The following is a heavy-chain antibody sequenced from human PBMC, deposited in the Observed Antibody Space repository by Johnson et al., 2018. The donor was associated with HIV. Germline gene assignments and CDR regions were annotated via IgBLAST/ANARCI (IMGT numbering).Heavy chain of an antibody. D-gene: IGHD5-12*01. V-gene: IGHV3-30-3*01. CDR2: ISYDGSNK. CDR1: GFTFSSYA. J-gene: IGHJ3*01. Sequence: VQLVESGGGLVEPGGSLRLSCAASGFTFSSYAMHWVRQAPGKGLEWVAVISYDGSNKYYADSVKGRFTISRDNSKNTLYLQMNSLRAEDTAVYYCASGDDDGFWGQGTKVTVSS. CDR3: ASGDDDGF.